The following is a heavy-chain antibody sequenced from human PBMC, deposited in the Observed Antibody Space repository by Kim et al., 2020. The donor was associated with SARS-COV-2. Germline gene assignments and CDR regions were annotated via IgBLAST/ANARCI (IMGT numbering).Heavy chain of an antibody. D-gene: IGHD2-8*02. J-gene: IGHJ5*01. CDR3: TKSAATGAGPYYYDS. CDR2: IGAGHDA. V-gene: IGHV3-23*01. Sequence: GGSLRLSCAVSGFTFSNYAMSWVRQAPGKRLEWVAGIGAGHDAYYRDSVRGRFTISRDHSANTLYLQMNSLRADDAAVYHCTKSAATGAGPYYYDSWGPGTPVTDSS. CDR1: GFTFSNYA.